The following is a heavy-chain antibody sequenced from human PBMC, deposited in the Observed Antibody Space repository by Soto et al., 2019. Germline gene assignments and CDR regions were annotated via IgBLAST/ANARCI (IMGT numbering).Heavy chain of an antibody. CDR3: ARNMDYYYGRGSGNGHGV. D-gene: IGHD3-10*02. CDR1: GYTFTAYH. Sequence: QVRLLQSGAEVKEPGDSVSVSCEASGYTFTAYHIHWVLQAPGQGLEWMGWINPKFGDTGYAQDFQGRVSMTSDMSISTVYMELSRLTSDDTAIYYCARNMDYYYGRGSGNGHGVWGQGTTVTVFS. V-gene: IGHV1-2*02. J-gene: IGHJ6*02. CDR2: INPKFGDT.